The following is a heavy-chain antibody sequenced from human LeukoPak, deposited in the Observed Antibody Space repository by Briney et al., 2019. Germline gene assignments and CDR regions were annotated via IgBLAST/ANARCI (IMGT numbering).Heavy chain of an antibody. CDR3: AREINHILTGYFEY. D-gene: IGHD3-9*01. J-gene: IGHJ4*02. CDR1: GGSISSYY. Sequence: SETLSLTCTVAGGSISSYYWSWIRQPPGKGLEWIGYIYYSGSTNYNPSLKSRVTISVDTSKNQFSLKLSSVTAADTAVYYCAREINHILTGYFEYWGEGTLVTVSS. CDR2: IYYSGST. V-gene: IGHV4-59*01.